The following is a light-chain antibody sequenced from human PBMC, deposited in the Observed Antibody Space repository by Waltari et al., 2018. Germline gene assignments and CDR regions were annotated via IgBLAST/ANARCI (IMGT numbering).Light chain of an antibody. J-gene: IGLJ1*01. V-gene: IGLV1-47*01. Sequence: QSVLTQPPSASGTPGQRVTLHCFGSSSHLGENYVSWYKQLPGTAPKLLIYGNTQRPSGVPDRFSGSKSGTSASLAISDLRSEDEADYYCAAWDDNLLYVFGTGTKVTVL. CDR3: AAWDDNLLYV. CDR1: SSHLGENY. CDR2: GNT.